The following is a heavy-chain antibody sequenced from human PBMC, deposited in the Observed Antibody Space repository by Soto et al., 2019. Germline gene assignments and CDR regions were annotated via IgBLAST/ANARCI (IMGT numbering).Heavy chain of an antibody. Sequence: ASVKVSCKASGYTFTNFGISWVRQAPGQGLEWMGWISAYNGNTNYAQKLQGRVTMTTDTSTSTAYMELRSLRSDDTAVYYCARANVLRYFDWLSGAFDIWGQGTMVTVSS. CDR2: ISAYNGNT. CDR1: GYTFTNFG. J-gene: IGHJ3*02. CDR3: ARANVLRYFDWLSGAFDI. V-gene: IGHV1-18*01. D-gene: IGHD3-9*01.